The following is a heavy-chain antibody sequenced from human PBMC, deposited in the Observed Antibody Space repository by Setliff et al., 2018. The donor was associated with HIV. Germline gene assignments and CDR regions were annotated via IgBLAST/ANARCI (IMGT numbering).Heavy chain of an antibody. J-gene: IGHJ6*02. D-gene: IGHD6-13*01. Sequence: NPSETLSLTCTVSGGSINSYYWSWIRQPAGKGLEWIGRIYTTGSTNYNPSLKSRVTMSIDTSKNQFSLKMTSVTAADTAVYYCARDAAFGGSSWYYYGMDVWGQGTTVTVSS. CDR2: IYTTGST. CDR1: GGSINSYY. CDR3: ARDAAFGGSSWYYYGMDV. V-gene: IGHV4-4*07.